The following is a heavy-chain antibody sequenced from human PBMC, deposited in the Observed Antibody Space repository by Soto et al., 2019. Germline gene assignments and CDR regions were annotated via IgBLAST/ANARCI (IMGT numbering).Heavy chain of an antibody. Sequence: GGSLRLSCAASGFTFSSYDMHWVRQATGKGLEWVSAIGTAGGTYYPGSVKGRFTNSRENAKNTLYLQINSQRAEETVEYYCARVSLTYYYDSSGYRLHYYFDYWGQGTLVTVSS. CDR3: ARVSLTYYYDSSGYRLHYYFDY. D-gene: IGHD3-22*01. J-gene: IGHJ4*02. V-gene: IGHV3-13*01. CDR1: GFTFSSYD. CDR2: IGTAGGT.